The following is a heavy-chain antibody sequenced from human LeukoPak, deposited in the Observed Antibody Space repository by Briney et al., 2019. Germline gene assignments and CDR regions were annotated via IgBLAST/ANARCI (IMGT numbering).Heavy chain of an antibody. V-gene: IGHV3-23*01. CDR2: ISASVSST. Sequence: GGSLRLSCAASGFTFSTYAMSWVRQAPGKGLEWVSSISASVSSTYYADSVRGRFTISRDNSKNTLFLQMNGLRAEDTAVYYCAKADRRSDLPYYFDYWGQGTLVTVSS. CDR1: GFTFSTYA. J-gene: IGHJ4*02. CDR3: AKADRRSDLPYYFDY.